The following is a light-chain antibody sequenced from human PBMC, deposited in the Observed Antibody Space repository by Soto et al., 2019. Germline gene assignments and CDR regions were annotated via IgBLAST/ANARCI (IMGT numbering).Light chain of an antibody. J-gene: IGLJ2*01. CDR1: SSDVGGYNY. Sequence: QSALTQPASVSGSPGQSITISCTGTSSDVGGYNYVSWYQQHPGKAPKLMIYDVSNRPSGVSNRFSGSKSGNTASLTISVLQAEDEADYYCSSYTSSSKVFGGGTKVTVL. CDR2: DVS. CDR3: SSYTSSSKV. V-gene: IGLV2-14*01.